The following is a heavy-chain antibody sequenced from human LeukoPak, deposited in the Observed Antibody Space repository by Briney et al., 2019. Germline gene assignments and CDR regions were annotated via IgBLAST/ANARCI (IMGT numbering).Heavy chain of an antibody. CDR1: GGSISSYY. CDR3: ARGGSGVVPAASNWFGP. Sequence: SETLSLTCTVSGGSISSYYWSWIRQPPGKGLEWIGYIYYSGSTNYNPSLKSRVTISVDTSKNQFSLKLSSVTAADTAVYYCARGGSGVVPAASNWFGPWGQGTLVTVSS. CDR2: IYYSGST. V-gene: IGHV4-59*01. J-gene: IGHJ5*02. D-gene: IGHD2-2*01.